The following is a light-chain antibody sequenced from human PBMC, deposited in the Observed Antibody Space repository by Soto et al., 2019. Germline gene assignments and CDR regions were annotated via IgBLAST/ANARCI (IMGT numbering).Light chain of an antibody. CDR2: RAS. V-gene: IGKV3-15*01. CDR3: QQYNNWPGT. J-gene: IGKJ1*01. Sequence: EFLITQSPNTMSVSLGERANLSYRASQSVSSNLAWYQQKPGQAPRLLIQRASTRATGIPARFSGSGSGTEFTLTISSLQSEDFAVYFCQQYNNWPGTFGQGTKVDI. CDR1: QSVSSN.